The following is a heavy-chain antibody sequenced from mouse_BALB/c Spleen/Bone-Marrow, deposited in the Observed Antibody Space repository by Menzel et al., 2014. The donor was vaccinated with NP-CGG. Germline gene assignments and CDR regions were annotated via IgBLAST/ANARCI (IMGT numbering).Heavy chain of an antibody. V-gene: IGHV1-31*01. CDR3: ARGYGNYDYWYFDV. Sequence: VHVKQSGPELVKPGASVKISCKASGYSFTGYYMHRVKQSHVKSLEWIGRINPYNGATSYNQNFKDKASLTVDKSSSTAYMELHSLTSEDSAVYYCARGYGNYDYWYFDVWGAGTTVTVSS. D-gene: IGHD2-1*01. CDR1: GYSFTGYY. CDR2: INPYNGAT. J-gene: IGHJ1*01.